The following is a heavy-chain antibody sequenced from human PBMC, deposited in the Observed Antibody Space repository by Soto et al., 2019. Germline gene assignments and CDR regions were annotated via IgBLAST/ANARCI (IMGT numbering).Heavy chain of an antibody. Sequence: VASVKVSCKASGYTFTSYDINWVRQATGQGLEWMGWMNPNSGNTGYAQKFQGRVTMTRNTSISTAYMELSSLRSEDTAVYYCASFPADYYDSSGYYFSPGGGGGWGQGTLVTVSS. V-gene: IGHV1-8*01. CDR1: GYTFTSYD. CDR3: ASFPADYYDSSGYYFSPGGGGG. D-gene: IGHD3-22*01. CDR2: MNPNSGNT. J-gene: IGHJ4*02.